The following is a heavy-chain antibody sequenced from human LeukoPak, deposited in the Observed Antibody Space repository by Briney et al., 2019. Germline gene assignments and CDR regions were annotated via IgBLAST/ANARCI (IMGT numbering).Heavy chain of an antibody. CDR2: IKSDGSRT. Sequence: GGSLRLSCAASGFTFSSYWMHWVRQAPGKGLVWVSRIKSDGSRTGYADSVKGRFTISRDNAKNTLYLQMNSLRAEDTALYYCARESSSSTEVDVWGQGTTVTVSS. CDR3: ARESSSSTEVDV. D-gene: IGHD6-6*01. V-gene: IGHV3-74*01. J-gene: IGHJ6*02. CDR1: GFTFSSYW.